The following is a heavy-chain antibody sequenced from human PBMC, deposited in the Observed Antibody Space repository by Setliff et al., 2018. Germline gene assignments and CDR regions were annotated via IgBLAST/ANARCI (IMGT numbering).Heavy chain of an antibody. J-gene: IGHJ4*02. V-gene: IGHV3-23*01. CDR3: ANYEQRPRNLDY. CDR1: GFTFNTYA. D-gene: IGHD6-25*01. CDR2: ISNSGGEI. Sequence: GGSLRLSCAASGFTFNTYAMSWVRQPPGKGLEWVSSISNSGGEIHYADSVKGRFTISRDNPRSTLYLQMNSLRAEDTALYYCANYEQRPRNLDYWGQGTLVTVS.